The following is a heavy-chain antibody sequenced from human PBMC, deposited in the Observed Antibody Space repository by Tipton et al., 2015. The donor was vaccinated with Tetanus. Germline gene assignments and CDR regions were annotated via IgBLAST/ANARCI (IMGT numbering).Heavy chain of an antibody. V-gene: IGHV5-51*01. Sequence: MQLVQSGAEVKKPGESLKISCKGSGYSFTSYWIGWVRQMPGKGLEWMAIIYPGDSDTRYSPSFQGQVTISADKSISTAYLQWSSLKASDTAMYYCARQVKGYCSSTSCRRPFDYWGQGTLVTVSS. CDR1: GYSFTSYW. J-gene: IGHJ4*02. CDR3: ARQVKGYCSSTSCRRPFDY. CDR2: IYPGDSDT. D-gene: IGHD2-2*01.